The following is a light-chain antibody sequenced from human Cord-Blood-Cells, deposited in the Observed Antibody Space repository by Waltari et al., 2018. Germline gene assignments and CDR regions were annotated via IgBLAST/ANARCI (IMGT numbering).Light chain of an antibody. CDR2: GSS. V-gene: IGKV3D-15*01. CDR1: QSVNSN. J-gene: IGKJ3*01. Sequence: EIVMTQSPATLSVSPGERATLSCRASQSVNSNLAWYQQKPGQAPRPPIYGSSIRATGIPARFSGSGAGTEFTLTISSLQSEDFALYYCQQYNNWPFTFGPGTKVDIK. CDR3: QQYNNWPFT.